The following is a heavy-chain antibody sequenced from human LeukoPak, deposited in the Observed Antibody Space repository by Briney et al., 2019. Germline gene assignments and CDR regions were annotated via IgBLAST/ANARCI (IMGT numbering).Heavy chain of an antibody. V-gene: IGHV1-24*01. J-gene: IGHJ3*02. Sequence: ASVKVSCKVSGYTLTELSMHWVRQAPGKGLEWMGRFDPEDGETIYAQKFQGRVTMTADTSTDTVYMELSSLRSEDTAVYYCARRDGYGAYDIWGQGTMVTVSS. D-gene: IGHD5-24*01. CDR1: GYTLTELS. CDR3: ARRDGYGAYDI. CDR2: FDPEDGET.